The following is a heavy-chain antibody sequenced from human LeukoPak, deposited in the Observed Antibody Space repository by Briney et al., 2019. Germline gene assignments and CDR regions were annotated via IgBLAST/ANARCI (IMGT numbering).Heavy chain of an antibody. V-gene: IGHV3-23*01. Sequence: GGSLRLSCAASGFTFSNYAMGWVRQAPGKGLEWVSVIRGSGINTYYADSVKGRFTISRENSKNTLYLQMSTLRAEDTAVYSCAKLMASDAYNDAFDIWGLGTMVTVSS. CDR1: GFTFSNYA. D-gene: IGHD5-24*01. CDR2: IRGSGINT. CDR3: AKLMASDAYNDAFDI. J-gene: IGHJ3*02.